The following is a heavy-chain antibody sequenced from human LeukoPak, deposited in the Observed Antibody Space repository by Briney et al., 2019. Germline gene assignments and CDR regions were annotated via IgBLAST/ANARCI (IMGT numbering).Heavy chain of an antibody. D-gene: IGHD2-2*01. V-gene: IGHV1-2*02. CDR3: ARDSCSSTSCYYFDY. J-gene: IGHJ4*02. CDR2: INPNSGCT. CDR1: GYTFTGYY. Sequence: ASVKVSRKASGYTFTGYYMHWVRHAPGQGLEWMVWINPNSGCTNYAQKFQGRVTMTRDTSTSTAYMELRSLRSDATAVFYCARDSCSSTSCYYFDYWGQGTLVTVSS.